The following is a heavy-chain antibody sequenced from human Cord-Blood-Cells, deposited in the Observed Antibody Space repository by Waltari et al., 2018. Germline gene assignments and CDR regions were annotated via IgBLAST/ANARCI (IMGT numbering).Heavy chain of an antibody. CDR1: VGSFIGYD. CDR3: ARGFNWGSDYFDY. Sequence: QVQLQQWGAGLLQPSETLSLTCAVYVGSFIGYDWLWIRQPPGKGLKGIGEINHSGSTNYNPTLKSRVTISVDTSKNQFALKLSSVTAADTAVYYCARGFNWGSDYFDYWGQGTLVTVSS. CDR2: INHSGST. V-gene: IGHV4-34*01. J-gene: IGHJ4*02. D-gene: IGHD7-27*01.